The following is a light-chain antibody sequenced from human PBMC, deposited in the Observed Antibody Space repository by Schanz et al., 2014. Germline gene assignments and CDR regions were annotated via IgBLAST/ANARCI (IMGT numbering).Light chain of an antibody. CDR3: QHYNNAPWT. J-gene: IGKJ1*01. CDR2: QAS. V-gene: IGKV1-5*03. CDR1: QSISAW. Sequence: DIQMTQSPSSLSASVGDRVTITCRASQSISAWLAWYQQKPGMAPKLLIYQASSLQSGVPSRFSGSGSGTEFTLTITSLQPDDFATYYCQHYNNAPWTFGQGTKVEIK.